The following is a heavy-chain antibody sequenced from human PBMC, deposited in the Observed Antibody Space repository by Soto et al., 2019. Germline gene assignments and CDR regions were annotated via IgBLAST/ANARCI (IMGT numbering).Heavy chain of an antibody. Sequence: LKISCKGSGYSFTSYWISWVRQMPGNGLEWMGRIDPSDSYTNYSPSFQGHVTISADKSISTAYLQWSSLKASDTAMYYCARRDYYDSSGYYIYWGQGTLVTVSS. J-gene: IGHJ4*02. CDR2: IDPSDSYT. D-gene: IGHD3-22*01. CDR3: ARRDYYDSSGYYIY. V-gene: IGHV5-10-1*01. CDR1: GYSFTSYW.